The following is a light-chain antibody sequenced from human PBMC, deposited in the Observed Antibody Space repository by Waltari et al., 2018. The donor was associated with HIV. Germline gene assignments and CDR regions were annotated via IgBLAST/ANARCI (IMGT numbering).Light chain of an antibody. CDR3: AAWNDSLSGYV. CDR1: SSNIGRNY. J-gene: IGLJ1*01. Sequence: QSVLTQPPSASGTPGQRVTISCSGSSSNIGRNYVYWYQQLPGTAPKLLIYRNNRRPAVVPVRSSCSTSGASASLAISGLRSEDEADYYCAAWNDSLSGYVFGTGTKVTV. V-gene: IGLV1-47*01. CDR2: RNN.